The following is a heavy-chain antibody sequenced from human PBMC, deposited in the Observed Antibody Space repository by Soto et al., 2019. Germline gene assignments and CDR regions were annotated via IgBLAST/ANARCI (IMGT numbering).Heavy chain of an antibody. V-gene: IGHV3-33*08. D-gene: IGHD3-10*01. CDR1: GFTFSNYN. Sequence: GGSLRLSCAASGFTFSNYNMNWVRQAPGKGLEWVAVIWYDGSNKYYADSVKGRFTISRDNSKNTLYLQMNSLRAEDTAVYYCARDWYGSGSSLDYWGQGTLVTVSS. CDR2: IWYDGSNK. J-gene: IGHJ4*02. CDR3: ARDWYGSGSSLDY.